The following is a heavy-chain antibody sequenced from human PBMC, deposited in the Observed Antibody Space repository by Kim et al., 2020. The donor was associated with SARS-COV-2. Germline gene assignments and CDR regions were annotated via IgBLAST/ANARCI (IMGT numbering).Heavy chain of an antibody. CDR3: ARCYLGYCSSTSCYPDY. CDR1: GGSISSYY. Sequence: SETLSLTCTVSGGSISSYYWSWIRQPPGKGLEWIGYIYYSGSTNYNPSLKSRVTISVDTSKNQFSLKLSSVTAADTAVYYCARCYLGYCSSTSCYPDYWGQGTLVTVSS. D-gene: IGHD2-2*01. CDR2: IYYSGST. J-gene: IGHJ4*02. V-gene: IGHV4-59*13.